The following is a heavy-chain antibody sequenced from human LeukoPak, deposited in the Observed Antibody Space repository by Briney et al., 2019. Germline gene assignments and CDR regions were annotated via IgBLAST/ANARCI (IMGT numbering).Heavy chain of an antibody. Sequence: SETLSLTCTVSGGSISSYYWSWIRQPPGKGLEWIGCIYYSGSTNYNPSLKSRVTISVDTSKNQFSLKLSSVTAADTAVYYCARETYYYDSSGPDGAFDIWGQGTMVTVSS. J-gene: IGHJ3*02. CDR3: ARETYYYDSSGPDGAFDI. CDR1: GGSISSYY. V-gene: IGHV4-59*01. CDR2: IYYSGST. D-gene: IGHD3-22*01.